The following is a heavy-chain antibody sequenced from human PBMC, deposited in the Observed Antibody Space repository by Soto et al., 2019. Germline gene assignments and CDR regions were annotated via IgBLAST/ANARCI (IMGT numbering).Heavy chain of an antibody. CDR2: TKPEGSEK. CDR1: GFTIGNPW. D-gene: IGHD6-6*01. J-gene: IGHJ4*02. Sequence: ESGGALVRLGGPQRLSCAVSGFTIGNPWMFGVGKAPGKGREWVASTKPEGSEKDYLDSVKGRFAISRDNAKNSLDLQMSGLRGEDSAVYYCAREKVGAVRTADYWGQGTRVTVSS. CDR3: AREKVGAVRTADY. V-gene: IGHV3-7*01.